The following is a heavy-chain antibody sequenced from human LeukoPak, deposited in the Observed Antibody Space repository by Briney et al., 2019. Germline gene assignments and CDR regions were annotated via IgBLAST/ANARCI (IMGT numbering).Heavy chain of an antibody. CDR2: IKQDGSEK. CDR3: ARQYSGYDTYYFDY. V-gene: IGHV3-7*01. D-gene: IGHD5-12*01. J-gene: IGHJ4*02. CDR1: GFTFSSYW. Sequence: GGSLRLSCAASGFTFSSYWMSWVRQAPGKGLEWVASIKQDGSEKYYVDSVKGRFTISRDNAKNSLYLQMNSLRAEDTAVYYCARQYSGYDTYYFDYWGQGTLVTVSS.